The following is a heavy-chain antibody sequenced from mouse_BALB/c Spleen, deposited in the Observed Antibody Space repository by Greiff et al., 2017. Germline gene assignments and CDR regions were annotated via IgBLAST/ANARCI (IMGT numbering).Heavy chain of an antibody. CDR3: ARVYRYDDAMDY. CDR2: SRNKANDYTT. J-gene: IGHJ4*01. Sequence: EVMLVESGGGLVQPGGSLRLSCATSGFTFSDFYMEWVRQPPGKRLEWIAASRNKANDYTTEYSASVKGRFIVSRDTSQSILYLQMNALRAEATAIYYCARVYRYDDAMDYWGQGTSVTVSA. V-gene: IGHV7-1*02. CDR1: GFTFSDFY. D-gene: IGHD2-14*01.